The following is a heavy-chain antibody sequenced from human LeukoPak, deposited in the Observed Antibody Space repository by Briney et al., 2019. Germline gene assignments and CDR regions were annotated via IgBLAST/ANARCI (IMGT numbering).Heavy chain of an antibody. CDR1: ADSLSSGGHY. J-gene: IGHJ4*02. D-gene: IGHD3-10*01. V-gene: IGHV4-31*03. CDR3: ARGGNRFGGFYFDY. CDR2: IHHSGRS. Sequence: SETLSLTCTVSADSLSSGGHYWAWIRQFPGKGLESIGFIHHSGRSRHNPSLKDRVAISVDASRKQFALKLSSVTAADTAMYYCARGGNRFGGFYFDYWGQGIQVIVSS.